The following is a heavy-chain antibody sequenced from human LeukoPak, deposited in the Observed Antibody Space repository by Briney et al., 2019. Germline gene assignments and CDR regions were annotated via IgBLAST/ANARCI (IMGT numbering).Heavy chain of an antibody. CDR1: GFTFSSYW. D-gene: IGHD5-18*01. J-gene: IGHJ4*02. CDR3: ARAWIELWSHDY. Sequence: PGGSLRLSCAASGFTFSSYWMSWVRQAPGKGLEWVANIKQDGSDKYYVDSVKGRFTISKANAKSSLYLQMNSLRAEDTAVYYCARAWIELWSHDYWGQGTLVTVSS. V-gene: IGHV3-7*03. CDR2: IKQDGSDK.